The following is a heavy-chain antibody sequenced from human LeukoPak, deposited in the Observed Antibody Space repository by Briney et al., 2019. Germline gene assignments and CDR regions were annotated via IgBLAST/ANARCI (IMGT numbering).Heavy chain of an antibody. CDR2: ISGSGGST. V-gene: IGHV3-23*01. CDR1: GFTFSSYA. J-gene: IGHJ4*02. Sequence: GGSLRLSCAASGFTFSSYAMSWVRRAPGKGLEWVSAISGSGGSTYYADSVKGRFTISRDNSKNTLYLQMNSLRAEDTAVYYCAKSYYDSSGYYLLFDYWGQGTLVTVSS. CDR3: AKSYYDSSGYYLLFDY. D-gene: IGHD3-22*01.